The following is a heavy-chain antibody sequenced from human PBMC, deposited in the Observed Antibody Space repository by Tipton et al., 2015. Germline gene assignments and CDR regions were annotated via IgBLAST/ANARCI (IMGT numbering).Heavy chain of an antibody. CDR3: ASLLLYGDYVHGLGY. V-gene: IGHV4-39*02. Sequence: TLSFTCTVSGVSISGTSYYWGWIRQPPGKGLEWIGSIYYSGDMYYNPSLKSRVAMSVDTSNNHFSLRLTSLTASDTAVYYCASLLLYGDYVHGLGYWGRGTLVTVSS. J-gene: IGHJ4*02. CDR1: GVSISGTSYY. D-gene: IGHD4-17*01. CDR2: IYYSGDM.